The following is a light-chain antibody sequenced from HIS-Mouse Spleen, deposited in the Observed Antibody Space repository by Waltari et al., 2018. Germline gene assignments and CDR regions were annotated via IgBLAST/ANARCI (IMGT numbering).Light chain of an antibody. CDR3: AAWDDSLNGVV. CDR1: SSNSGSNT. J-gene: IGLJ2*01. Sequence: VLTQPPSASGTPGQRVTISCSGSSSNSGSNTVNWYQQLPGTAPKLLIYSNNQRPSGVPDRFPGSKSGTSASLAISGLQSEDEADYYCAAWDDSLNGVVFGGGTKLTVL. V-gene: IGLV1-44*01. CDR2: SNN.